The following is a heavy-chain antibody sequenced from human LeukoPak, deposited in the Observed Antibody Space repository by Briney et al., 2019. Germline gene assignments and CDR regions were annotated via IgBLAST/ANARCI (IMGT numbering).Heavy chain of an antibody. Sequence: SSETLSLTCAVYGGSFSGYYWSWIRQPPGKGLEWIGEINHSGSTNSNPSLKSRVTISVDTSKNQFSLKLSSVTAADTAVYYCARMVRGVSRSYYYYYYYMDVWGKGTTVTISS. CDR3: ARMVRGVSRSYYYYYYYMDV. V-gene: IGHV4-34*01. D-gene: IGHD3-10*01. CDR2: INHSGST. J-gene: IGHJ6*03. CDR1: GGSFSGYY.